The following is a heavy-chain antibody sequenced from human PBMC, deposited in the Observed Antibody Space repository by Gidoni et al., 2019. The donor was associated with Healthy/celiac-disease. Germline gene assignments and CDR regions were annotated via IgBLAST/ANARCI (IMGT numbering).Heavy chain of an antibody. Sequence: VHLVQSGAEVKKPGAPVKVSCKASGYTFTSYGISWVRQDPGQGREWMGWNSAYNGNTNYAQRLQGRVTMTTDTSTSTAYMELRSLRSDGTAVYYCAREARRNVAFDIWGQGTMVTVSS. J-gene: IGHJ3*02. CDR1: GYTFTSYG. CDR2: NSAYNGNT. CDR3: AREARRNVAFDI. V-gene: IGHV1-18*01.